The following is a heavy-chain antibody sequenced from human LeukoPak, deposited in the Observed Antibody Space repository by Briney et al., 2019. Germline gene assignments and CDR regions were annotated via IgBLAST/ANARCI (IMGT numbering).Heavy chain of an antibody. CDR1: GGSISSSSYY. Sequence: SETLSLTCTVSGGSISSSSYYWGWIRQPPGKWLEWIGSIYYSGSTYYNPSLKSRVTISVDTSKNQFSLKLSSVTAADTAVYYCARTTRFEDIAWFDPWGQGTLVTVSS. D-gene: IGHD3-16*01. J-gene: IGHJ5*02. CDR3: ARTTRFEDIAWFDP. V-gene: IGHV4-39*01. CDR2: IYYSGST.